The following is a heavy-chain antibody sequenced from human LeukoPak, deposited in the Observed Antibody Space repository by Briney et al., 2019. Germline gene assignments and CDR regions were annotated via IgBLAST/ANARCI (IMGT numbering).Heavy chain of an antibody. D-gene: IGHD3-10*01. CDR2: IHYSGST. CDR3: ARTTMVRGTYYMDV. V-gene: IGHV4-59*01. Sequence: AETLSLTCTVSGGSINSYYWSWIRQPPGKGLQWIGCIHYSGSTNYNPSLKSRVTISVDTSKNQFSLKLSSVTAADTAVYYCARTTMVRGTYYMDVWGKGTTVTISS. CDR1: GGSINSYY. J-gene: IGHJ6*03.